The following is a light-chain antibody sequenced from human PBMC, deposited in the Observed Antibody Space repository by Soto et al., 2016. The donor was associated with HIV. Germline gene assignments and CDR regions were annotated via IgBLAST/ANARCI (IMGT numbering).Light chain of an antibody. CDR2: DAS. J-gene: IGKJ1*01. CDR1: RALVP. V-gene: IGKV1-39*01. CDR3: QQSSRTPRT. Sequence: SCYSGSEETESASLAGQVRALVPIYIGISKKPGRAPKLLIYDASSLQSGVPSRFSGRGSGTDFTLTISDLQHEDLATYYCQQSSRTPRTFGQGTKVEI.